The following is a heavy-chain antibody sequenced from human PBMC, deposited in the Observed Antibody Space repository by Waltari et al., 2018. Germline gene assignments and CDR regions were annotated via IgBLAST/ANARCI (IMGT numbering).Heavy chain of an antibody. J-gene: IGHJ4*02. CDR1: GYSISSGYY. CDR3: AKYSGYDFDY. CDR2: IYHSGST. D-gene: IGHD5-12*01. V-gene: IGHV4-38-2*02. Sequence: QVQLQESGPGLVKPSETLYLTCTVSGYSISSGYYWGWIRQPPGKRLEWIGSIYHSGSTYSNPSLKSRVTISVDTSKNQFSLKLSSMTAADTAVYYCAKYSGYDFDYWGQGTLVTVSS.